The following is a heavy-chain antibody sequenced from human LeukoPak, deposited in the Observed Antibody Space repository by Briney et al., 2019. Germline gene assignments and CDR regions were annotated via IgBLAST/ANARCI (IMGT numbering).Heavy chain of an antibody. Sequence: SVKVSCKASGGTFSSYAISWVRQAPGQGLEWMGRIIPIFGTANYAQKFQGRVTITTDESTSTAYMELSSLRSEDTAVYYCARVLQSHIAARPEFDYWGQGTLVTVSS. CDR1: GGTFSSYA. CDR3: ARVLQSHIAARPEFDY. V-gene: IGHV1-69*05. CDR2: IIPIFGTA. D-gene: IGHD6-6*01. J-gene: IGHJ4*02.